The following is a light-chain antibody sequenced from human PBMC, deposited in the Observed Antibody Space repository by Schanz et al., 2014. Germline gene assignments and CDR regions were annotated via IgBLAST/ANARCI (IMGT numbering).Light chain of an antibody. Sequence: SVLTQPASVSGSPGQSITISCTGTSSDVGSYNLVSWYQQHPGKAPKIMIYEGSKRPSGVSNRFSGSKSGNTASLTISGLRAEDEADYYCSSYTTSNTVVFGGGTKLTVL. CDR2: EGS. J-gene: IGLJ2*01. CDR1: SSDVGSYNL. V-gene: IGLV2-14*02. CDR3: SSYTTSNTVV.